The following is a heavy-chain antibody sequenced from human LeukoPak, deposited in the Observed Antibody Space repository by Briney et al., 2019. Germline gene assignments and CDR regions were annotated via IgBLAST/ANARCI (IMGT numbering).Heavy chain of an antibody. V-gene: IGHV4-59*01. CDR3: ARVLRYFDWLPYNWFDP. D-gene: IGHD3-9*01. J-gene: IGHJ5*02. CDR1: GGSLSSYY. CDR2: IYYSGST. Sequence: PSETLSLTCTVSGGSLSSYYWSWIRQPPGKGLEWIGYIYYSGSTTYNPSLKSRVTISVDTSKNQFSLKLSSVTAADRAVYYCARVLRYFDWLPYNWFDPWGQGTLVTVSS.